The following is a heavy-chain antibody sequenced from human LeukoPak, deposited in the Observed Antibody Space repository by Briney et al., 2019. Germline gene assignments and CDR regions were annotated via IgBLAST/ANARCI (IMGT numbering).Heavy chain of an antibody. V-gene: IGHV7-4-1*02. CDR2: INTNTGNP. CDR3: ARSVNWSPSYGLDV. D-gene: IGHD1-1*01. CDR1: GYTFTTYA. Sequence: ASVKVSCKASGYTFTTYAMNWVRQAPGQGLEWMGWINTNTGNPTYVQGFTGRFVFSLDTSANTAYLQISSLKAEDTAVYYCARSVNWSPSYGLDVWGQGTTVTVSS. J-gene: IGHJ6*02.